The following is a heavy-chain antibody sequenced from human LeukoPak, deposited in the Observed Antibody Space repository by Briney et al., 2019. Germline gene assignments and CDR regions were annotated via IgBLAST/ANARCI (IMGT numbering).Heavy chain of an antibody. CDR2: IYYSGST. CDR3: ARDTYYDILTGYFDY. J-gene: IGHJ4*02. Sequence: PSETLSLTCTGSGVSISSSSYDWGWLRQPPGKGLEWIGSIYYSGSTYYNPSLKSRVTVSVDTSKNQFSLKLSSVTAADTAVYYCARDTYYDILTGYFDYWGQGTLVTVSS. CDR1: GVSISSSSYD. D-gene: IGHD3-9*01. V-gene: IGHV4-39*07.